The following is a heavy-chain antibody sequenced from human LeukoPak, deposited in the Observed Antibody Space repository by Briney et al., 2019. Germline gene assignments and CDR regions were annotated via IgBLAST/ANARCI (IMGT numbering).Heavy chain of an antibody. CDR3: AREPGDRYTLDY. V-gene: IGHV3-74*01. Sequence: PGGSLRLSCAASGFTFSSYGMHWVGQAPGQGLVWVSRMTNDGSSTTYAASVKRRFTVSRDNAKNTLYLQINSLRAEDTAVYYCAREPGDRYTLDYWGQGTLVTVSS. J-gene: IGHJ4*02. CDR2: MTNDGSST. D-gene: IGHD3-16*02. CDR1: GFTFSSYG.